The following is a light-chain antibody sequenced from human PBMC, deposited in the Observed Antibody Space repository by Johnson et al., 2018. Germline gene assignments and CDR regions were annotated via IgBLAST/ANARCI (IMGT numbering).Light chain of an antibody. Sequence: QSVLTQPPSVSAAPGQKVTISCSGSSSNIGNNYVSWYQQLPGTAPKLLIYEHNKRPSGIPDRFSGSKSGTSATLGITGLQHGVEADYCCGTWDSSLSAGNVFGTGTKVTVL. CDR1: SSNIGNNY. CDR2: EHN. CDR3: GTWDSSLSAGNV. J-gene: IGLJ1*01. V-gene: IGLV1-51*02.